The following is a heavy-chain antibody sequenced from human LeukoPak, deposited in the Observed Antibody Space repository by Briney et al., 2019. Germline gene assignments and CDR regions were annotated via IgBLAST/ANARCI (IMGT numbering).Heavy chain of an antibody. CDR1: GFTFISYA. V-gene: IGHV3-23*01. CDR2: ISGSGGST. D-gene: IGHD6-19*01. J-gene: IGHJ4*02. Sequence: PGGSLRLSCAASGFTFISYAMSWVRQAPGKGLEWVSGISGSGGSTYHADSVKGRFTISRANSKNTLYLQMHSLRAEDTAVYYCAKVGSSGWYGQIDYWGQGTLVAVSS. CDR3: AKVGSSGWYGQIDY.